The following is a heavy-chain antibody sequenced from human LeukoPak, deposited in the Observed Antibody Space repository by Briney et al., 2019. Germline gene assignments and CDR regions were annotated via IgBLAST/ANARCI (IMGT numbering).Heavy chain of an antibody. D-gene: IGHD5-12*01. J-gene: IGHJ4*02. V-gene: IGHV3-30*18. Sequence: PGGSLRLSCAASGFTFSSYGMHWVRQAPGKGLEWVAVISYDGSNKYYADSVKGRFTISRDNSKNTLYLQMNSLRAEDTAVYYCAKGGRWGGYAVDDYWGQGTLVTVSS. CDR3: AKGGRWGGYAVDDY. CDR2: ISYDGSNK. CDR1: GFTFSSYG.